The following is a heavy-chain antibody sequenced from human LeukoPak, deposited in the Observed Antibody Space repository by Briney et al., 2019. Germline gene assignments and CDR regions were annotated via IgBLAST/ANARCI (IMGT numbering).Heavy chain of an antibody. J-gene: IGHJ4*02. CDR3: AKFGIVSGYFDY. D-gene: IGHD3-10*01. CDR1: GGSISSYY. CDR2: IYYSGST. V-gene: IGHV4-59*12. Sequence: SETLSLTCTVSGGSISSYYWSWIRQPPGKGLEWIGYIYYSGSTNYNPSLKSRVTISVDTSKNQFSLKLSSVTAADTAVYYCAKFGIVSGYFDYWGQGTLVTVSS.